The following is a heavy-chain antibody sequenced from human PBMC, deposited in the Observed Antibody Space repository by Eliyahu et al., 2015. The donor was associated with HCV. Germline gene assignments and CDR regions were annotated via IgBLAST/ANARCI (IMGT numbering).Heavy chain of an antibody. CDR1: GFPFSSYA. D-gene: IGHD2-2*01. CDR2: ISGSGGST. J-gene: IGHJ5*02. V-gene: IGHV3-23*01. Sequence: EVQLLESGGGLVQPGGSLRLSCAASGFPFSSYAMRWVRQAPGKGLGWVSAISGSGGSTYYADSVKGRFTISRDNSKNTLYLQMNSLRAEDTAVYYCAKGSTRGGYWFDPWGQGTLVTVSS. CDR3: AKGSTRGGYWFDP.